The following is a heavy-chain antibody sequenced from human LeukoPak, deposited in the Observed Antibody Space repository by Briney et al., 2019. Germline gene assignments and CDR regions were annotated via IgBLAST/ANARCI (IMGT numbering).Heavy chain of an antibody. V-gene: IGHV4-31*03. CDR2: IHYSGST. CDR3: ARDHRYTSTWHLDY. CDR1: GGSISSGGSY. Sequence: ASETLSLTCTVSGGSISSGGSYWSWIRQHPGEGLEWIGYIHYSGSTYYNPSLKSRVTMSVDTSKNQFSLKLSSVTAADTAVYYCARDHRYTSTWHLDYWGQGTLVTVSS. D-gene: IGHD6-13*01. J-gene: IGHJ4*02.